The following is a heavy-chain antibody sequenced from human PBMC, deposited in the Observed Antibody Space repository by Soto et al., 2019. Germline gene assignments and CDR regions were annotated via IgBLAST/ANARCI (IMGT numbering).Heavy chain of an antibody. J-gene: IGHJ4*02. V-gene: IGHV1-58*01. D-gene: IGHD5-18*01. Sequence: ASVKVSCKASGFTFTSSAVQWVRQARGQRLEWIGWIVVGSGNTNYAQKFQERVTITRDMSTSTAYMELSSLRSEDTAVYYCAADPGYSYGYSGRDYWGRGTLVTVSS. CDR1: GFTFTSSA. CDR3: AADPGYSYGYSGRDY. CDR2: IVVGSGNT.